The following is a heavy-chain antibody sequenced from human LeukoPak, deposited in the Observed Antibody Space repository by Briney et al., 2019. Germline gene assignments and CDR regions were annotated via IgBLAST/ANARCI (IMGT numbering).Heavy chain of an antibody. J-gene: IGHJ4*02. Sequence: PGGSLRLSCAASGFTIDVSALNWVRQAPGTGLERVSASGNAGDTYYSDSVNRRFTISIDNYKKMLLLQMTILRADDTHVYYCAKRSPRNYPYNYWGQGTLVTVSP. CDR2: SGNAGDT. D-gene: IGHD5-24*01. V-gene: IGHV3-23*01. CDR3: AKRSPRNYPYNY. CDR1: GFTIDVSA.